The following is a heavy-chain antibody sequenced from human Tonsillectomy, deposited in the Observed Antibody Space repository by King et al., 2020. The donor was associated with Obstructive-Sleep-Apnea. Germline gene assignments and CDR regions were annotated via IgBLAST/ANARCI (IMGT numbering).Heavy chain of an antibody. D-gene: IGHD3-22*01. CDR1: GGSISSSSYY. CDR3: AGEGDYYYSSGYYYVAPGVDY. CDR2: IYNSGST. Sequence: QLQESGPGLVKPSETLSLTCTVSGGSISSSSYYWGWIRQPPGKGLEWIGSIYNSGSTYYNPSLKSRVTVSVDTSKNQFSLKLSSVTAADTAGDYCAGEGDYYYSSGYYYVAPGVDYWGQGTLVTVSS. J-gene: IGHJ4*02. V-gene: IGHV4-39*07.